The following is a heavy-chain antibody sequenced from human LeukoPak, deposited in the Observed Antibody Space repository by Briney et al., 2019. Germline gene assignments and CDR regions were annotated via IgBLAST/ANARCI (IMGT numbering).Heavy chain of an antibody. J-gene: IGHJ4*02. CDR3: ARSYYYDSSGYYYGSDY. V-gene: IGHV4-61*02. CDR2: IYTCGST. Sequence: SETLSLTCTVSGGSISSGSYYWSWTRQPAGKGLEWIGRIYTCGSTNYNPSLKSRVTISVDTSKNQFSLKLSSVTAADTAVYYCARSYYYDSSGYYYGSDYWGQGTLVTVSS. CDR1: GGSISSGSYY. D-gene: IGHD3-22*01.